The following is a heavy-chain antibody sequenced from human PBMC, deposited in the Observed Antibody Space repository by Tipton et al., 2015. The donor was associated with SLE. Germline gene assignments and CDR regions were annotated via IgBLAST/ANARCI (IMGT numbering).Heavy chain of an antibody. CDR2: IYSGGST. CDR1: GFTVSSNY. Sequence: SLRLSCAASGFTVSSNYMSWVRQAPGKGLEWVSVIYSGGSTYYADSVKGRFTISRDNSKNTLYLQMSSLRAEDTAVYYCVKDGRYCSSTSCYVFWSGYYLDYYGMDVWGQGTTVTVSS. CDR3: VKDGRYCSSTSCYVFWSGYYLDYYGMDV. V-gene: IGHV3-53*05. J-gene: IGHJ6*02. D-gene: IGHD2-2*01.